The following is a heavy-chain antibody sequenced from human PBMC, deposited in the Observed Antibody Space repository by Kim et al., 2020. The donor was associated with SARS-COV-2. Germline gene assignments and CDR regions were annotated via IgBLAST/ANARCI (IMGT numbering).Heavy chain of an antibody. Sequence: QKFPGRVTMTRDTSTDTVYMERSSLGSEDTAVYYCARPAGDYGTYYFDYWGQGTLVTVSS. D-gene: IGHD4-17*01. V-gene: IGHV1-46*01. CDR3: ARPAGDYGTYYFDY. J-gene: IGHJ4*02.